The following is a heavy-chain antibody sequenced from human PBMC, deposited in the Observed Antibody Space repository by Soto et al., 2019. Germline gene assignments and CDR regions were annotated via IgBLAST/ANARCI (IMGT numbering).Heavy chain of an antibody. J-gene: IGHJ6*03. CDR3: ARVGSPSGVVISYYYYYMDV. V-gene: IGHV3-21*01. CDR1: GFTFSSYS. CDR2: ISSSSSYI. D-gene: IGHD3-3*01. Sequence: GGSLRLSCAASGFTFSSYSMNWVRQAPGKGLEWVSSISSSSSYIYYADSVKGRFTISRDNAKNSLYLQMNSLRAEDTAVYYCARVGSPSGVVISYYYYYMDVWGKGTTVTVSS.